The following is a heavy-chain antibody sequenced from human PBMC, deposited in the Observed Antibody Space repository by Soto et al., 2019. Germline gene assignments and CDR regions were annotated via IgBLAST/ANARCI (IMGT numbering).Heavy chain of an antibody. Sequence: PGESLKISCKGSGYSFTSYWIGWVRQMPGKGLEWMGIIYPGDSDTRYSPSFQGQVTISADKSISTAYLQWSSLKASDTAMYYCARVDCSGGSCYLYDAFDFWGQGTMVTVSS. CDR1: GYSFTSYW. V-gene: IGHV5-51*01. CDR3: ARVDCSGGSCYLYDAFDF. J-gene: IGHJ3*01. D-gene: IGHD2-15*01. CDR2: IYPGDSDT.